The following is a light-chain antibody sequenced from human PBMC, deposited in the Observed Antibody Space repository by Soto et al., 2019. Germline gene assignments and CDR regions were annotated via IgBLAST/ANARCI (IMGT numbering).Light chain of an antibody. CDR1: QSVSNNY. V-gene: IGKV3-20*01. CDR2: GTS. J-gene: IGKJ1*01. Sequence: EIVLPQSPGTLSLSPGERATLSCRASQSVSNNYLAWYEQKPGQAPRLLIYGTSNRATGIPDRFSGSGSGTDFTLTISRLEPEDFAVYYCQQYGSSSWTFGQGTKVDIK. CDR3: QQYGSSSWT.